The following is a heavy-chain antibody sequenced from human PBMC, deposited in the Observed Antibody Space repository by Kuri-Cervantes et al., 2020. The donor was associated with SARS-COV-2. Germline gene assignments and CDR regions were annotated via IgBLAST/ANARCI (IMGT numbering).Heavy chain of an antibody. Sequence: GEFLKISCAASGFTFSSYSMNWVRQAPGKGLEWVSYISSSSSTIYYADSVKGRFTISRDNSKNTLYLQMNSLRAEDTAVYYCAKDAEQWLVPERNWFDPWGQGTLVTVSS. CDR2: ISSSSSTI. D-gene: IGHD6-19*01. V-gene: IGHV3-48*01. CDR1: GFTFSSYS. CDR3: AKDAEQWLVPERNWFDP. J-gene: IGHJ5*02.